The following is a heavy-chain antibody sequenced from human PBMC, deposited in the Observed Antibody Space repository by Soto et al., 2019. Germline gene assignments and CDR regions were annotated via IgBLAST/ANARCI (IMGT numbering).Heavy chain of an antibody. V-gene: IGHV3-72*01. CDR3: VRVRRWSYGT. CDR1: GFTLTDHF. CDR2: VRNEFRGYST. D-gene: IGHD1-26*01. J-gene: IGHJ5*02. Sequence: GGSLRLSCVARGFTLTDHFMALARQAPGKGMEGVGRVRNEFRGYSTDYAASVKGRFIISRDASPSSIYLQMNSLKTEYTSVYYRVRVRRWSYGTWGLGTLVTVHS.